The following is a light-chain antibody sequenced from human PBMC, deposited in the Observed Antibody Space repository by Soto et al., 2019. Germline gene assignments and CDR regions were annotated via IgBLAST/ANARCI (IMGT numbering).Light chain of an antibody. CDR1: QDISSW. Sequence: DIQMTHSPSSVSASVVDRVTITFRASQDISSWLAWYQQKPGKAPKIMIYAASSLQGGVPSRFSGSGSGTEFTLTISSLQPEDFATYYCQQASSFPPTFGQGTRLEIK. CDR3: QQASSFPPT. J-gene: IGKJ5*01. CDR2: AAS. V-gene: IGKV1-12*01.